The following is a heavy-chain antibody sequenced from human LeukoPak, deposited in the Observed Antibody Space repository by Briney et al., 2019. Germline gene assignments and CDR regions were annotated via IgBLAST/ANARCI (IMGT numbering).Heavy chain of an antibody. CDR2: ISSNGGST. D-gene: IGHD6-13*01. J-gene: IGHJ4*02. V-gene: IGHV3-64D*06. CDR3: VKVSAAGTGPFDY. Sequence: PGGSLRLSCPASGFTFSSYAMHWVRQAPGKGLEYVSAISSNGGSTYYADSVKGRFTISRDNSKNTLYLQMSSLRAEDTAVYYCVKVSAAGTGPFDYWGQGTLVTVSS. CDR1: GFTFSSYA.